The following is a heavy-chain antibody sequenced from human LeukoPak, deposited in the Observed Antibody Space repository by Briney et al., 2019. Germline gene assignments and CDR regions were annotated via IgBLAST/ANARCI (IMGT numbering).Heavy chain of an antibody. CDR2: IYYSGST. D-gene: IGHD2-2*01. CDR1: GGSISSSSYY. Sequence: PSQTLSLTCTVSGGSISSSSYYWGWIRQPPGKGLEWIGSIYYSGSTYYNPSLKSRVTISVDTSKNQFSLKLSSVTAADTAVYYCQCGYQLLFPAWFDYWGQGTLVTVSS. V-gene: IGHV4-39*01. J-gene: IGHJ4*02. CDR3: QCGYQLLFPAWFDY.